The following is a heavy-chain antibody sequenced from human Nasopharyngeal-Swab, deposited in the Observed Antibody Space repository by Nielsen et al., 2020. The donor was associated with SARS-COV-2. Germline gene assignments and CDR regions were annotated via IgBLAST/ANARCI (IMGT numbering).Heavy chain of an antibody. Sequence: GGSLRLSCAASGTTFTSYAMNWVRHAPGKGLEGVSGTSVRGEKTYYAESAKGRFTISRDISKNTLYLQMNGLRAEDTAVYYCAKDSGAGFCDDGSCFPTNHWGLGTLVTVSS. D-gene: IGHD2-15*01. V-gene: IGHV3-23*01. J-gene: IGHJ5*02. CDR1: GTTFTSYA. CDR3: AKDSGAGFCDDGSCFPTNH. CDR2: TSVRGEKT.